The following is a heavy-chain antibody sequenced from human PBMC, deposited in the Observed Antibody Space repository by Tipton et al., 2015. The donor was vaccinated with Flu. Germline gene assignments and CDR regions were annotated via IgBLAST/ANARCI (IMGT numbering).Heavy chain of an antibody. CDR1: GVSISSGSYY. CDR2: IYHSGTT. CDR3: ARHTGDSVRGVVDY. D-gene: IGHD3-10*02. Sequence: LRLSCNVSGVSISSGSYYWGWIRQPPGKGLEWIGTIYHSGTTYYNPSLKSRLTMSVDTSNNQFSLKLNSVTAADTAVYYCARHTGDSVRGVVDYWGQGTLVTVSS. J-gene: IGHJ4*02. V-gene: IGHV4-39*01.